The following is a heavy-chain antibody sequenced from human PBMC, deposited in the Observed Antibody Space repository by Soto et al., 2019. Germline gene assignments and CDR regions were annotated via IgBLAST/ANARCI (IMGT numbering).Heavy chain of an antibody. Sequence: ASVKVSCKASGYTFTSYDINWVRQATGQGLEWMGWMNPNSGNTGYAQKFQGRVTMTRNTSISTAYMELSSLRSEDTAVYYCARPGYYGSGSYRSFDYWGQGTLVTVSS. V-gene: IGHV1-8*01. CDR3: ARPGYYGSGSYRSFDY. CDR2: MNPNSGNT. CDR1: GYTFTSYD. D-gene: IGHD3-10*01. J-gene: IGHJ4*02.